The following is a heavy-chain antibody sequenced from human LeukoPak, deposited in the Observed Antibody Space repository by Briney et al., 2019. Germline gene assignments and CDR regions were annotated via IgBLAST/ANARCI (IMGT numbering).Heavy chain of an antibody. D-gene: IGHD3-3*01. CDR1: GGSVSSGSYY. CDR2: IYYSGST. J-gene: IGHJ6*02. CDR3: ARDEAIFGAGYYYGMDV. Sequence: SETLSLTCTVSGGSVSSGSYYWSWIRQPPGKGLEWIGYIYYSGSTNYNPSLKSRVTISVDTSKNQFSLKLSSVTAADTAVYYCARDEAIFGAGYYYGMDVWGQGSTGTVSS. V-gene: IGHV4-61*01.